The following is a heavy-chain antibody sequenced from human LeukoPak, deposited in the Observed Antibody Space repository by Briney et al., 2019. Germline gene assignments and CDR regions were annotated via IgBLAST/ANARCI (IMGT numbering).Heavy chain of an antibody. Sequence: SETLSLTCTVSGGSISSGDYYWSWIRQPPGKGLEWIGYIYYSGSTYYNPSLKRRVTISVDTSKNQFSLKLSSVTAADTAVYFCARETLTPSRWFDPWGQGTLVTVSS. CDR1: GGSISSGDYY. CDR3: ARETLTPSRWFDP. V-gene: IGHV4-30-4*01. D-gene: IGHD4-17*01. CDR2: IYYSGST. J-gene: IGHJ5*01.